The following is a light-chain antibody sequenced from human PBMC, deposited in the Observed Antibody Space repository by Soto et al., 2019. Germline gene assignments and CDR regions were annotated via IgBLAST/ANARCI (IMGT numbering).Light chain of an antibody. CDR1: QSIPRW. Sequence: DIQMTQSPSTLSACVGDRVTISCRASQSIPRWLAWFQQKPGKAPKLLIYKASTLEIGVPPRFGGSGSGTEFTPTISSLQPHDFATDYCQQYNSYWTFGQGTKVEIK. CDR3: QQYNSYWT. J-gene: IGKJ1*01. V-gene: IGKV1-5*03. CDR2: KAS.